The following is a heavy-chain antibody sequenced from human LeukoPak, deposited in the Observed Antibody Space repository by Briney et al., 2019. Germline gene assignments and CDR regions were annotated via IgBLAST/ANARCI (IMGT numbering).Heavy chain of an antibody. J-gene: IGHJ4*02. CDR3: ARAWNFDQ. V-gene: IGHV5-51*01. D-gene: IGHD3-3*01. CDR1: GYSFTAYW. Sequence: AESLKISCKGSGYSFTAYWIGWVRQMPGRGLEWMGIINPGDSDTRYSPSFQGQVTISADKSISTTYLQWSSLKASDTAMYYCARAWNFDQWGQGTLVTVSS. CDR2: INPGDSDT.